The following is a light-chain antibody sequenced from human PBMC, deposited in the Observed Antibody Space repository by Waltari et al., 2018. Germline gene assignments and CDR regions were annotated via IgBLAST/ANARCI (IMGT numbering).Light chain of an antibody. CDR2: AAS. CDR1: QRVSYN. Sequence: EIVMTQSPATLSVSPGERVTLSCRPSQRVSYNLAWYQQKPGQAPRLLIYAASTRATGIPARFSGSVSGSAFSLIISSLQSEDFAVYYCQQYNDRPRTFGQGTKVEIK. J-gene: IGKJ1*01. CDR3: QQYNDRPRT. V-gene: IGKV3-15*01.